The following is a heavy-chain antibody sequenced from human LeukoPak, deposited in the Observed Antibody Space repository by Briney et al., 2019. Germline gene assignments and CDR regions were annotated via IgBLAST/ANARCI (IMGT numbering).Heavy chain of an antibody. J-gene: IGHJ6*02. CDR3: ARDFPNYDILTGRGGYGMDV. CDR1: GFTFSSYW. D-gene: IGHD3-9*01. Sequence: GGSLRLSCAASGFTFSSYWMHWVRQAPGKGLVWVSRINSDGSSTSYADSVKGRFTISRDNAKNMLYLQMNSLRAEDTAVYYCARDFPNYDILTGRGGYGMDVWGQGTTVTVSS. V-gene: IGHV3-74*01. CDR2: INSDGSST.